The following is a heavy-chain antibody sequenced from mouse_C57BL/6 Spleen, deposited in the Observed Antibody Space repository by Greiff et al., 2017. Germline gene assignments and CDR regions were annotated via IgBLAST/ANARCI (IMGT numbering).Heavy chain of an antibody. Sequence: VQLQQSGPELVKPGASVKIPCKASGYTFTDYNMDWVKQSHGKSLEWIGDINPNNGGTIYNQKFKGKATFTVDKSSSTAYMELRSLTSEDTAVYYCARWRDYYGSSYYFDYWGQGTTLTVSS. CDR2: INPNNGGT. CDR1: GYTFTDYN. V-gene: IGHV1-18*01. D-gene: IGHD1-1*01. CDR3: ARWRDYYGSSYYFDY. J-gene: IGHJ2*01.